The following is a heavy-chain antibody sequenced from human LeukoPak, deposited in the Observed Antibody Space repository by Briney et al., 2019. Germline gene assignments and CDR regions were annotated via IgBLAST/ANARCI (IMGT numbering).Heavy chain of an antibody. V-gene: IGHV3-11*01. J-gene: IGHJ5*02. CDR2: ISSSGSTI. Sequence: GGSLRLSCAASGFTFSDYYMSWIRQAPGKGLEWVSYISSSGSTICYADSVKGRFTISRDNAKNSLYLQMNSLRAEDTAVYYCAREDGSGSYYRFGNWFDPWGQGTLVTVSS. CDR3: AREDGSGSYYRFGNWFDP. CDR1: GFTFSDYY. D-gene: IGHD3-10*01.